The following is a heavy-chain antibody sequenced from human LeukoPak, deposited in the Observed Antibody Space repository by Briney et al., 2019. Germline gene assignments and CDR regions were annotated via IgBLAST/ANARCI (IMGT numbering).Heavy chain of an antibody. CDR3: ARGPPIAAAGPSNFDY. V-gene: IGHV3-43*01. J-gene: IGHJ4*02. CDR1: GFTFDDYT. D-gene: IGHD6-13*01. CDR2: ISWDGGST. Sequence: PGGSLRLSCAASGFTFDDYTMHWVRQAPGKGLEWVSLISWDGGSTYYADSVKGRFTISRDNAKNSLYLQMDSLRAEDTAVYYCARGPPIAAAGPSNFDYWGQGTLVTVSS.